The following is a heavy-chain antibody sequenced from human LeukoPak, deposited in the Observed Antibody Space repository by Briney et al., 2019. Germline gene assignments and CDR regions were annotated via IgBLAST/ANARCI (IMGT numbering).Heavy chain of an antibody. D-gene: IGHD2-8*01. V-gene: IGHV3-74*01. CDR2: VSGDGSST. CDR1: GFTFSSYW. Sequence: GGSLRLSCAASGFTFSSYWMHWVRQAPGKGLVWVSRVSGDGSSTSYADSVKGRFSISRDSSKNILYLQLNSLRAEDTAVYYCAKDRCSNGIGCYYYYMDVWGKGTTVTISS. J-gene: IGHJ6*03. CDR3: AKDRCSNGIGCYYYYMDV.